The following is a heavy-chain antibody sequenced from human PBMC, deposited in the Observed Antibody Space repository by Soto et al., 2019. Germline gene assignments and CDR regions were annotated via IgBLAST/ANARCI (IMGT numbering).Heavy chain of an antibody. D-gene: IGHD5-12*01. CDR1: GFTFDDYA. J-gene: IGHJ4*02. V-gene: IGHV3-9*01. CDR2: ISWNSGSI. CDR3: AKEFREYSGYVYFDY. Sequence: PGGSLRLSCAASGFTFDDYAMHWVRQAPGKGLEWVSGISWNSGSIGYADSVKGRFTISRDNAKNSLYLQMNSLRAEDTALYYCAKEFREYSGYVYFDYWGQGTLVTVSS.